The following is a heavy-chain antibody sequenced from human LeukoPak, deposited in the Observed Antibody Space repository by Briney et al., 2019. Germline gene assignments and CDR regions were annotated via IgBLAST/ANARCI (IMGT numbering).Heavy chain of an antibody. CDR2: IFHSGSN. D-gene: IGHD2-2*01. CDR3: ARANLVVVPTAIYFYGMDV. V-gene: IGHV4-4*02. J-gene: IGHJ6*04. CDR1: GGSINSSNW. Sequence: SVTLSLTCAVSGGSINSSNWWTRARPPPGKGLEWIGEIFHSGSNNYNPSLKSRVTISVDQSQNQFYLKLRSVAAEDTAVYYGARANLVVVPTAIYFYGMDVWGKGTTVTVSS.